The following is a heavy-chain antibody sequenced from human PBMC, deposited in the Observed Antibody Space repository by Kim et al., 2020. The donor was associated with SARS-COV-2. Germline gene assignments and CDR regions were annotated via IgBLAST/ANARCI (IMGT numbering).Heavy chain of an antibody. CDR3: AKDLFVGRFGFGELSWGMDV. CDR2: ISGSGGST. J-gene: IGHJ6*02. CDR1: GFTFSSYA. Sequence: GGSLRLSCAASGFTFSSYAMSWVRQAPGKGLEWVSAISGSGGSTYYADSVKGRFTISRDNSKNTLYLQMNSLRAEDTAVYYCAKDLFVGRFGFGELSWGMDVWGQGTTVTVSS. D-gene: IGHD3-10*01. V-gene: IGHV3-23*01.